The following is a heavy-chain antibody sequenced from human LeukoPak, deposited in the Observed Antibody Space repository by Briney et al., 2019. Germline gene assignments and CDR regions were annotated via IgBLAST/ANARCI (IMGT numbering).Heavy chain of an antibody. CDR1: GDPISSDF. J-gene: IGHJ4*02. V-gene: IGHV4-59*08. Sequence: SETLSLTCTVSGDPISSDFWSWIRQAPGKGLEWIGYINYSGTTKYNPSLKSRVSISIDTSKKQVSLRLRSVTASDTAVYYCARLDCNADSCYNYWGLGALITVSS. CDR2: INYSGTT. CDR3: ARLDCNADSCYNY. D-gene: IGHD2-15*01.